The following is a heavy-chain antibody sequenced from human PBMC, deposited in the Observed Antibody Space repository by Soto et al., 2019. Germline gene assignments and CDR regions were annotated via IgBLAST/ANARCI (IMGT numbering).Heavy chain of an antibody. CDR2: FYYSGST. CDR1: GGSITSGGSS. Sequence: NPSETLSLTCAVSGGSITSGGSSWTWIRQPPGKGLEWIGYFYYSGSTYYNPSLKSRVTISIDRSKNQFSLILTSVTAADTAMYYCTRGGGYDKSPLPFDPWGQGTLVTVSS. D-gene: IGHD5-12*01. V-gene: IGHV4-30-2*01. J-gene: IGHJ5*02. CDR3: TRGGGYDKSPLPFDP.